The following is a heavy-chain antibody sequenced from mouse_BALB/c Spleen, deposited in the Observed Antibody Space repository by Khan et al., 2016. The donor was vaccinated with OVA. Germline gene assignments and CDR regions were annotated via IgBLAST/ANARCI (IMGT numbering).Heavy chain of an antibody. CDR3: ARRGAARATWGYFDY. J-gene: IGHJ2*01. V-gene: IGHV1-63*02. Sequence: QVQLQQSGAELVRPGTSVKMSCKAAGYTFTNYWIGWVKQRPGHGLEWIGDTFPGGGYTNYNEKFKGKATLTADTSSSTAYMQLSGLTSEDSAIYYCARRGAARATWGYFDYWGQGTTLTVSS. CDR1: GYTFTNYW. CDR2: TFPGGGYT. D-gene: IGHD3-1*01.